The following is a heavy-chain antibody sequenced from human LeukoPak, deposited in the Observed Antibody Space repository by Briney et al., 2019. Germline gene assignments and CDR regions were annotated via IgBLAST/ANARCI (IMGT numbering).Heavy chain of an antibody. CDR1: GFTFSNAW. CDR2: IKSKTDGGTT. J-gene: IGHJ4*02. CDR3: TTDIYYYDGSGYYYRDY. V-gene: IGHV3-15*01. D-gene: IGHD3-22*01. Sequence: GGSLRLSCAASGFTFSNAWMSWVRQAPGKGLEWVGRIKSKTDGGTTDYAAPVKGRFTISRDDSKNTLYLQMNSLKTEDTAVYYCTTDIYYYDGSGYYYRDYWGQGTLVTVSS.